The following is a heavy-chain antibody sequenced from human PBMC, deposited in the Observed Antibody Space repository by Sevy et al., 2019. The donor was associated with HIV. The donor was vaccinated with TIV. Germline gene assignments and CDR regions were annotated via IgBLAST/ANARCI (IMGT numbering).Heavy chain of an antibody. Sequence: GGSLRLSCAASGFTFSSNAMHWVRQAPGKGLEWVADIIYDGSKKYYADSVKGRFTISRDNSKNTLYLQMNSLRAEDTAVYYCARDQHDYAGNVRTGWFDPWGQGTLVTVSS. CDR1: GFTFSSNA. D-gene: IGHD4-17*01. CDR3: ARDQHDYAGNVRTGWFDP. V-gene: IGHV3-30-3*01. CDR2: IIYDGSKK. J-gene: IGHJ5*02.